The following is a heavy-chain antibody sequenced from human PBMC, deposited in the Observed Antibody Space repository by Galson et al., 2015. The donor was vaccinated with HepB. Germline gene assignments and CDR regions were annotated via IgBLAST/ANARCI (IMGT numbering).Heavy chain of an antibody. CDR2: IYYTGIP. CDR3: AGIVLVSAAQFDY. V-gene: IGHV4-39*01. Sequence: ETLSLTCTVSGGSISSTDHYWGWIRQPPGKGLEWIGNIYYTGIPYYNPSLKSRVTISVDTSRNQFSLKLSSVTAADTAVYYCAGIVLVSAAQFDYWGQGTLVTVSS. CDR1: GGSISSTDHY. J-gene: IGHJ4*02. D-gene: IGHD2-2*01.